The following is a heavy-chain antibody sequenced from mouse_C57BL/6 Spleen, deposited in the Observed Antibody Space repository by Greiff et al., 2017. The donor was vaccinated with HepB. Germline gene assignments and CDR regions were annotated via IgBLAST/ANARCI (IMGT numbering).Heavy chain of an antibody. CDR2: INPSSGYT. CDR3: ARGRDSNYIAY. D-gene: IGHD2-5*01. V-gene: IGHV1-7*01. Sequence: QVQLQQSGAELANPGASLKLSCEASGSTFTSYWMPWVHPRPGQGLEWIGYINPSSGYTKYNQKFKDKATLPADKSYSTAYMQLSSLTYEDSAVYDCARGRDSNYIAYWGQGTLVTVS. J-gene: IGHJ3*01. CDR1: GSTFTSYW.